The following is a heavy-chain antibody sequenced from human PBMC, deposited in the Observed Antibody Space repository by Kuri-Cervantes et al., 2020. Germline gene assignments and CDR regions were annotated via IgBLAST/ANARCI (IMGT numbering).Heavy chain of an antibody. CDR3: SRDEE. Sequence: GESLKISCAASGFTVSSNYMSWVRQAPGKGLEWVANVKTDGREKYYVDSVRGRFTISRDFAKNSLYLQMNNLRVEDTAMYYCSRDEEWGQGTLVTVSS. CDR2: VKTDGREK. CDR1: GFTVSSNY. J-gene: IGHJ4*02. V-gene: IGHV3-7*03.